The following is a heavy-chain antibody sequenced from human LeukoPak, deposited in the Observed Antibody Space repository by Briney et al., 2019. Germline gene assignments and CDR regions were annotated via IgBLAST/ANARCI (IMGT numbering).Heavy chain of an antibody. CDR1: GGSFSDYS. D-gene: IGHD5-18*01. J-gene: IGHJ4*01. CDR2: INHFGST. V-gene: IGHV4-34*01. Sequence: PSETLSLTCAAYGGSFSDYSWNWIRQPPGKGLEWMGEINHFGSTNYNPSLKSRVNISGDTSKNQFSLKVNSVTAADTAVYYCARGYRAHQKFYSSHYFDYWGQGTLVTVSS. CDR3: ARGYRAHQKFYSSHYFDY.